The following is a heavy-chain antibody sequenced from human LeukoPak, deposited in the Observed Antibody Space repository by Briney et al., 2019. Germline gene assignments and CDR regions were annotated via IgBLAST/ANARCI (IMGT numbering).Heavy chain of an antibody. V-gene: IGHV3-15*01. D-gene: IGHD3-10*01. CDR1: GVTFNNAW. CDR2: IKTKTGDGTT. Sequence: GGSLRLSCAASGVTFNNAWVSWVRQAAGKGLEWVGRIKTKTGDGTTDYAAPVKGRFTISRDESRNTVYLQMNSLKTEDTAVYYFSTEWFFSGSGATERVYDWGQGTLVNVSS. J-gene: IGHJ4*02. CDR3: STEWFFSGSGATERVYD.